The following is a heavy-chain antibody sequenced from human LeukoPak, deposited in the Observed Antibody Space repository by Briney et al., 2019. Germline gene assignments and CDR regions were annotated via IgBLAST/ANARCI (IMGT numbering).Heavy chain of an antibody. V-gene: IGHV1-2*02. CDR1: GYTFTGYY. J-gene: IGHJ6*03. D-gene: IGHD2-15*01. CDR3: ARGYSTVPVYYYYMDV. CDR2: INPNSGGT. Sequence: ASVKVSCKASGYTFTGYYMHWVRQAPGQGLEWMGWINPNSGGTNYAQKFQGRVTMTRDTSISTAYVEVSRLRSDDTAVYYCARGYSTVPVYYYYMDVWGKGTTVTVSS.